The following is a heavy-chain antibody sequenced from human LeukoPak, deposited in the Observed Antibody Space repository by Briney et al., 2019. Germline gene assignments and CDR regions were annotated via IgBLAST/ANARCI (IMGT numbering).Heavy chain of an antibody. J-gene: IGHJ5*02. CDR3: ARVRAAAAYRWFDP. CDR1: GGSFSGYY. D-gene: IGHD6-13*01. V-gene: IGHV4-34*01. CDR2: INHSGST. Sequence: SETLSLTCAVYGGSFSGYYWSWIRQPPGKGLEWIGEINHSGSTNYNPSLKSRVTISVDTSKNQFSLKLSSVTPADTAVYYCARVRAAAAYRWFDPWGQGTLVTVSS.